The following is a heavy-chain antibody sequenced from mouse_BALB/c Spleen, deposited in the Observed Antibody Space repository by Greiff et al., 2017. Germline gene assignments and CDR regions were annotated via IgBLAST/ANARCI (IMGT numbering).Heavy chain of an antibody. J-gene: IGHJ1*01. D-gene: IGHD1-1*01. CDR2: IDPANGNT. CDR1: GFNIKDTY. CDR3: AREVLLRDWYFDV. Sequence: EVQLQESGAELVKPGASVKLSCTASGFNIKDTYMHWVKQRPEQGLEWIGRIDPANGNTKYDPKFQGKATITADTSSNTAYLQLSSLTSEDTAVYYCAREVLLRDWYFDVWGAGTTVTVSS. V-gene: IGHV14-3*02.